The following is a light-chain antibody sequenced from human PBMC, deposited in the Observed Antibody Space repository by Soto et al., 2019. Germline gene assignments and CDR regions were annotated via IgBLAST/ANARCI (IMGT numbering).Light chain of an antibody. J-gene: IGLJ2*01. CDR1: SPDL. V-gene: IGLV2-23*01. Sequence: QSALTQPASVSGSPGQSITISCTGSPDLVSWYQQHPGSAPKLLIDEDTKRPSAVSERFSGSRSGNTASLTISGLQADDEADYYCSSDSPTGVRRFGGGTKLTVL. CDR3: SSDSPTGVRR. CDR2: EDT.